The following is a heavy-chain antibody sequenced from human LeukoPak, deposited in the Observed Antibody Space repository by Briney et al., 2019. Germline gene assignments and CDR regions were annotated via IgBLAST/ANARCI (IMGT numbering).Heavy chain of an antibody. Sequence: GEPLNISCQGSGYSFPNYLIGWVGQVPGKGLDWMGIIYPVDSDTRYSPSFPGQVTISADKYISTAYLQWSSLNAADTALYYCARRGPRSGRDNWFDPWGQGTLVTVSS. CDR2: IYPVDSDT. CDR1: GYSFPNYL. CDR3: ARRGPRSGRDNWFDP. J-gene: IGHJ5*02. D-gene: IGHD6-19*01. V-gene: IGHV5-51*01.